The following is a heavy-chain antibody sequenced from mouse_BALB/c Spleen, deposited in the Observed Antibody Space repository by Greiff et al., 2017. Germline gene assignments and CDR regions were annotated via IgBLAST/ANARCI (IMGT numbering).Heavy chain of an antibody. V-gene: IGHV5-9-4*01. Sequence: EVQLVESGGGLVKPGGSLKLSCAASGFTFSSYAMSWVRQSPEKRLEWVAEISSGGSYTYYPDTVTGRFTISRDNAKNTLYLEMSSLRSEDTAMYYCARGYGNSLYAMDYWGQGTSVTVSA. CDR2: ISSGGSYT. J-gene: IGHJ4*01. D-gene: IGHD2-1*01. CDR3: ARGYGNSLYAMDY. CDR1: GFTFSSYA.